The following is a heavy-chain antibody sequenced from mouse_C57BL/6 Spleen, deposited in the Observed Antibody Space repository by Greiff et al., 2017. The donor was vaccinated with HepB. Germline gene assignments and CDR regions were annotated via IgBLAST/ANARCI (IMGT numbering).Heavy chain of an antibody. CDR1: GYTFTDYY. CDR2: INPNNGGT. Sequence: EVQLQQSGPELVKPGASVKISCKASGYTFTDYYMNWVKQSHGKSLEWIGDINPNNGGTSYNQKFKGKATLTVDKSSSTAYMELRSLTSEDSAVYYCARGGFITTVVATYYYAMDYWGQGTSVTVSS. J-gene: IGHJ4*01. D-gene: IGHD1-1*01. CDR3: ARGGFITTVVATYYYAMDY. V-gene: IGHV1-26*01.